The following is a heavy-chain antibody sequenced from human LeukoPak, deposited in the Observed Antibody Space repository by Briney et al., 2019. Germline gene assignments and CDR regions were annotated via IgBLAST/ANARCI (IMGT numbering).Heavy chain of an antibody. CDR3: ARERYDRRFDY. CDR1: GGSFSGYY. V-gene: IGHV4-34*01. CDR2: ISHSGST. J-gene: IGHJ4*02. Sequence: SETLSLTCAVYGGSFSGYYWSWIRQPPGKGLEWIGEISHSGSTNYNPSLKSRVTISVDTSKNQFSLKLSSVTAADTAVYYCARERYDRRFDYWGQGTLVTVSS. D-gene: IGHD3-9*01.